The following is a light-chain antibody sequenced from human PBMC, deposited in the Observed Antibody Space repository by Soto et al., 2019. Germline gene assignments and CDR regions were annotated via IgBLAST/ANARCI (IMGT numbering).Light chain of an antibody. V-gene: IGKV3-20*01. CDR3: QQFSSYPLT. CDR2: GAY. J-gene: IGKJ4*01. Sequence: IVLTQYPGTLSLSPGERFTLSCMASQSVTTRLAWYQHKPGQAPTLLMSGAYSRATGIPDRFSGGGSGTDFTLTISRLEPEDFAVYYCQQFSSYPLTFGEGTKVDIK. CDR1: QSVTTR.